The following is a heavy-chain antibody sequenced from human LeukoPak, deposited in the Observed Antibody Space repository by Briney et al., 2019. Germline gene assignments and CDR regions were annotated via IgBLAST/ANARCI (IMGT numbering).Heavy chain of an antibody. V-gene: IGHV4-30-2*01. J-gene: IGHJ3*02. Sequence: SQTLSLTCAVSGGSISSGGYSWSWIRQPPGKGLEWIGYIYHSGSTYYNPSLKSRVTISVDRSKNQFSLKLSSVTAADTAVYYCARARHCSGGSCYRHDAFDIWGQGTMVTVSS. CDR3: ARARHCSGGSCYRHDAFDI. D-gene: IGHD2-15*01. CDR2: IYHSGST. CDR1: GGSISSGGYS.